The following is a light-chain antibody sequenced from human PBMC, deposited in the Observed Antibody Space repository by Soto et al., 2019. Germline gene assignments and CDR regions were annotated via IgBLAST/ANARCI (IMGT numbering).Light chain of an antibody. V-gene: IGKV1-9*01. J-gene: IGKJ5*01. Sequence: DIQLTQSPSFLSASVGDKVTITCRASLGIRLDLAWYHQKPGKARKFLIYAAYPLQSGVPSRFSGSGSGTEFTLTIRSLQPEDFATYYCQRLSDYPITFGQGTRLEIK. CDR3: QRLSDYPIT. CDR1: LGIRLD. CDR2: AAY.